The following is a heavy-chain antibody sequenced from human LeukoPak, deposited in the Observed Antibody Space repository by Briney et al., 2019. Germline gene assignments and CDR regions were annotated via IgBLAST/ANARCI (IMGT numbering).Heavy chain of an antibody. CDR2: IQYSGST. Sequence: SETLSLTCGVSGSSITSHYWSWIRQPPGKGLELIGYIQYSGSTNYNPSLRSRVTISLDMPKSQCSLKVTSVTAADTALYFCARGTYSFSFDMWGLGTLVTVSA. CDR1: GSSITSHY. D-gene: IGHD2-21*01. CDR3: ARGTYSFSFDM. J-gene: IGHJ3*02. V-gene: IGHV4-59*11.